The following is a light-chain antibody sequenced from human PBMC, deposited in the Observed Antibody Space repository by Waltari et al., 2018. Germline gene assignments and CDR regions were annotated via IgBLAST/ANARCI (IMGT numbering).Light chain of an antibody. CDR1: VSNIGNNY. J-gene: IGLJ2*01. Sequence: QSVLRQPPSVSAAPGQKVTISCPGSVSNIGNNYFSWYHQLPGRAPKLLIFDNDKRPSGIPDRFSASKSGTSATLDITRLQSEDEADYFCGAWDSNLDSVIFGGGTKLTVL. CDR2: DND. CDR3: GAWDSNLDSVI. V-gene: IGLV1-51*01.